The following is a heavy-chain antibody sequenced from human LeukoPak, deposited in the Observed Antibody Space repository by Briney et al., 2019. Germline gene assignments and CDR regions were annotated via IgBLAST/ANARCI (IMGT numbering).Heavy chain of an antibody. CDR2: ISSSIYI. CDR3: ARDRGAVASYYFDY. CDR1: GFTFSSYE. V-gene: IGHV3-21*01. Sequence: GGSLRLSCAASGFTFSSYEMNWVRQAPGKGLEWVSSISSSIYIYYADSVKGRFTISRDNAKNSLYLQMNSLRAEDTAVYYCARDRGAVASYYFDYWGQGTLVTVSS. J-gene: IGHJ4*02. D-gene: IGHD6-19*01.